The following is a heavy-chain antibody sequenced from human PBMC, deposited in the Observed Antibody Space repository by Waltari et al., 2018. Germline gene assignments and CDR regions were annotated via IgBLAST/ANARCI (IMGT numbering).Heavy chain of an antibody. J-gene: IGHJ4*02. Sequence: QVQLQESGPGLVTPSETLSLTCTVSGGSISSHYWSWIRQPPGKGLEWIGYIYYSGSTNYNPSLKRRVTISVDTSKNQFSLKLSSVTAADTAVYYCASAPDYDYIWGSPFDYWGQGTLVTVSS. V-gene: IGHV4-59*11. D-gene: IGHD3-16*01. CDR1: GGSISSHY. CDR2: IYYSGST. CDR3: ASAPDYDYIWGSPFDY.